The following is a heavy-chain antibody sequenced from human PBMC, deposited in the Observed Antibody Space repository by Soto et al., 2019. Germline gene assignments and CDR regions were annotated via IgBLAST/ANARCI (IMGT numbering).Heavy chain of an antibody. V-gene: IGHV1-69*13. CDR2: IIPIFGTA. D-gene: IGHD4-17*01. J-gene: IGHJ4*02. CDR3: ASMNPDYGDSYYFDY. Sequence: QVQLVQSGAEVKKPGSSVKVSCKASGDTFSSYAISWVRQAPGQGLEWMGGIIPIFGTANYAQKFQGRVTITADESTSTAYMELSSLRSEDTDVYYCASMNPDYGDSYYFDYWGQGTLVTVSS. CDR1: GDTFSSYA.